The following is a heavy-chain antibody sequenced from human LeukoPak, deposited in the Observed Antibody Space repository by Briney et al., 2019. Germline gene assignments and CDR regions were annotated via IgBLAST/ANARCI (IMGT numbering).Heavy chain of an antibody. CDR2: IGTRADT. V-gene: IGHV3-13*01. D-gene: IGHD3-22*01. CDR1: GFTFSSSD. J-gene: IGHJ4*02. CDR3: ARADKGGYYDY. Sequence: GGSLRLSCAASGFTFSSSDMRWVRQATGKSLEWVSAIGTRADTYYPGSVKGRFTISRENAKNSLYLQMDSLRAGDTAVYYCARADKGGYYDYWGQGTLVTVSS.